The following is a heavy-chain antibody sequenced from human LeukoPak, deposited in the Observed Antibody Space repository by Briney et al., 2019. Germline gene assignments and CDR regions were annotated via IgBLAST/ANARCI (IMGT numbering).Heavy chain of an antibody. J-gene: IGHJ4*02. CDR3: ARGVQEGFLEWVGDY. CDR1: GFAFSSYS. Sequence: GGSLRLSCAGSGFAFSSYSMNWVRQAPGKGLEWISYISNSSSTRYNADSVKGRFTISRDNAKNSVYLQMNSLRAEDTAVYFCARGVQEGFLEWVGDYWGQGTLVTVSS. CDR2: ISNSSSTR. V-gene: IGHV3-48*01. D-gene: IGHD3-3*01.